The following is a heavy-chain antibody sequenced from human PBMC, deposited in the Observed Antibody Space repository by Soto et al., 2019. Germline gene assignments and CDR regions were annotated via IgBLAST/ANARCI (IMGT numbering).Heavy chain of an antibody. CDR3: ARPSYSSSRYYGMDV. CDR1: GYKVSTWHNFTSYW. D-gene: IGHD6-6*01. CDR2: IYPGDSDT. Sequence: GESLKISCMGSGYKVSTWHNFTSYWIAWVRQMPGEGLEWMGIIYPGDSDTRYSPSFQGQVTISADKSISTAYLQWSNLKASDTAMYYCARPSYSSSRYYGMDVWGQGTTVTVSS. J-gene: IGHJ6*02. V-gene: IGHV5-51*01.